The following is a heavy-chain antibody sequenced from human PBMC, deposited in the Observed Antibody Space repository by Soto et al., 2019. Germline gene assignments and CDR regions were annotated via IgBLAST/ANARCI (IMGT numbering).Heavy chain of an antibody. V-gene: IGHV3-30-3*01. J-gene: IGHJ6*02. Sequence: SGGSLRLSCSASGLTFSSYAMHLVRQAPGKGLEWVAVITNDGSNTYYADSVKGRFTISRDNSKNTLYLQMNSLRAEDTAVYYCARDFPSYGSGTYYYGMDVWGQGTTVTVSS. CDR3: ARDFPSYGSGTYYYGMDV. D-gene: IGHD3-10*01. CDR2: ITNDGSNT. CDR1: GLTFSSYA.